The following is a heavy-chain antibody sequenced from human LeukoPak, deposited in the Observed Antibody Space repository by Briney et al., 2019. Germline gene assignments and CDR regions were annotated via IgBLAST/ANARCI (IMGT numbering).Heavy chain of an antibody. D-gene: IGHD3-3*02. V-gene: IGHV3-23*01. Sequence: PGGSLRLSCAVSGFSFSDYYMSWIRQPPGKGLEWVSAIGSSGATQHYADAVKGRFTISRDNSKNTVYLQMNSLRGEDTAVYYCARVFSTYYFDYWGQGTLVTVSS. J-gene: IGHJ4*02. CDR3: ARVFSTYYFDY. CDR2: IGSSGATQ. CDR1: GFSFSDYY.